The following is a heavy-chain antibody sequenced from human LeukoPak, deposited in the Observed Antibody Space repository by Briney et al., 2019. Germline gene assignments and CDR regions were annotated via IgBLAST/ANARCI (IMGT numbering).Heavy chain of an antibody. Sequence: ASVKVSCKASGDTFISYDINWVRQATGQGLEWMGWMNPNSGNTGYAQKFQGRVTMTRNTSISTAYMELSSLRSEDTAVYYCARGRRPARPSWFDPWGQGTLVTVSS. D-gene: IGHD6-6*01. J-gene: IGHJ5*02. V-gene: IGHV1-8*01. CDR3: ARGRRPARPSWFDP. CDR2: MNPNSGNT. CDR1: GDTFISYD.